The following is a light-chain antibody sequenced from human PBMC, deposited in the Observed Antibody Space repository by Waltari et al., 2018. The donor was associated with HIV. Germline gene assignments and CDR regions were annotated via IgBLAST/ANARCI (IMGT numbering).Light chain of an antibody. CDR3: QQYYSTPPT. V-gene: IGKV4-1*01. Sequence: DIVMTQSPDSLAVSLGERATINCKSCQSVLNSSNNKNYLAWYQQKPGQPPKLLIYWASTRESGVPDRFSGSGSGTGFTLTISSLRAEDVAVYYCQQYYSTPPTFGQGTKLEIK. J-gene: IGKJ2*01. CDR2: WAS. CDR1: QSVLNSSNNKNY.